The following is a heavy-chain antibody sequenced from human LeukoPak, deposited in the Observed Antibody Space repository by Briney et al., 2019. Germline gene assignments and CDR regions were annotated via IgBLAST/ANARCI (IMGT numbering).Heavy chain of an antibody. Sequence: GGSLRLSCAASGFTFSSYGMHWVRQAPGKGLEWVAVISYDGSNKYYADSVKGRFTISRDNFKNTLYLQMNSLRAEDTAVYYCAKLVPVVVAATLDAFDIWGQGTMVTVSS. D-gene: IGHD2-15*01. CDR3: AKLVPVVVAATLDAFDI. J-gene: IGHJ3*02. CDR2: ISYDGSNK. CDR1: GFTFSSYG. V-gene: IGHV3-30*18.